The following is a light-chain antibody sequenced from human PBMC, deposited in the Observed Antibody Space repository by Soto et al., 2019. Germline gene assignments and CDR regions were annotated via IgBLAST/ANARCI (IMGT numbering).Light chain of an antibody. CDR2: DAS. J-gene: IGKJ2*01. CDR1: QSVSSY. CDR3: QRRTNWRPRYT. Sequence: EIVLTQSPATLSLSPGERATLSCRASQSVSSYLAWYQQKPGQAPRLLIYDASNRATGIPARFSGSGSGTDFTITISSLEPEDFAVYYCQRRTNWRPRYTFGQGTKLEIK. V-gene: IGKV3-11*01.